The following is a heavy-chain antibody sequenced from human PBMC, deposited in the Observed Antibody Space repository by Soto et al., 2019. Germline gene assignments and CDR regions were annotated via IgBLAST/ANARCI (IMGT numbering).Heavy chain of an antibody. CDR1: GFTFDDYA. CDR3: AKDRTAGSYYYYGMDV. Sequence: GGSLRLSCAASGFTFDDYAMHWVRQAPGKGLEWVSLISWDGGSTYYADSVKGRFTISRDNSKNSLYLQMNSLRAEDTALYYCAKDRTAGSYYYYGMDVWGQGTTVTVSS. D-gene: IGHD6-13*01. J-gene: IGHJ6*02. V-gene: IGHV3-43D*03. CDR2: ISWDGGST.